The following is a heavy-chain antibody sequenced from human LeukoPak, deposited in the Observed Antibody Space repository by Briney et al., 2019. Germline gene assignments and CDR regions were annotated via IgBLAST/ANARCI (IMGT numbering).Heavy chain of an antibody. CDR3: GRVRKSDTAIDY. J-gene: IGHJ4*02. D-gene: IGHD3-22*01. CDR1: GFTFSDYY. Sequence: GGSLRLSCAASGFTFSDYYMSWIRQAPGQGLEWVSYISSRASTTYYADSVKGRFTISRDNANNSMYLQMNSLRTEDTAVYYCGRVRKSDTAIDYWGQGTLVTVSS. CDR2: ISSRASTT. V-gene: IGHV3-11*01.